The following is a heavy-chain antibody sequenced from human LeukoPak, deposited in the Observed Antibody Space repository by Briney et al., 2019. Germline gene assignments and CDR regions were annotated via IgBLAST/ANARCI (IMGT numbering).Heavy chain of an antibody. CDR2: INPSGGST. CDR1: GYTFTSYY. Sequence: ASVKVSCKASGYTFTSYYMHWVRQAPGQGLEWMGIINPSGGSTSYAQKFQGRVTITADKSTSTAYMELTSLRSEDTAVYYCARADNWEGPMGDWGQGTMVIVSS. J-gene: IGHJ3*01. D-gene: IGHD1-20*01. CDR3: ARADNWEGPMGD. V-gene: IGHV1-46*01.